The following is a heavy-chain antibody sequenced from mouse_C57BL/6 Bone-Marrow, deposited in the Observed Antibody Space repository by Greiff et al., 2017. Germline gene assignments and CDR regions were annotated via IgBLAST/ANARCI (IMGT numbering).Heavy chain of an antibody. D-gene: IGHD1-1*01. CDR2: IDPKGGST. CDR1: GYTFTSYD. J-gene: IGHJ1*03. CDR3: VRLGCHGSNGDWYFDV. V-gene: IGHV1-85*01. Sequence: VQLQQSGPELVKPGASVKLSCKASGYTFTSYDINWVKQRPGPGLEWIGWIDPKGGSTKYNEKFNGKATLTVDTSSSTAYMELHSLTCEDSAVYFGVRLGCHGSNGDWYFDVWGTGTTVTVSS.